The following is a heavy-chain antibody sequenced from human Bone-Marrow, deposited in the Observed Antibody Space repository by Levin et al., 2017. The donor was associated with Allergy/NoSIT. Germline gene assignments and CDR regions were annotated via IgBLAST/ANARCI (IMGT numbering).Heavy chain of an antibody. V-gene: IGHV4-61*02. CDR3: ARDRLASLYYYSMDV. CDR2: IYTTGST. J-gene: IGHJ6*03. Sequence: SETLSLTCSVSGGSISSGRYYFTWVRQSAGKGLEWIGRIYTTGSTNYNPSLESRVTISRDTFKKEVSLTLSSVTAADTAVYYCARDRLASLYYYSMDVWGRGTTVIVSS. CDR1: GGSISSGRYY.